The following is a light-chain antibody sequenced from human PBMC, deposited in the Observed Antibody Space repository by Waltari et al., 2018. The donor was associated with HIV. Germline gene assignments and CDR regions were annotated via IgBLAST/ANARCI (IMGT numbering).Light chain of an antibody. CDR1: SSNIGAGYD. CDR2: ANI. V-gene: IGLV1-40*01. CDR3: QSFDSSLTTSGVI. J-gene: IGLJ2*01. Sequence: QSVLTQPPSVSGAPGQRVTISCTGSSSNIGAGYDVHWYQQLPGPAPKPLIYANIHRPSGVPDRFSGSKSGSSASLAITGLQAEDEAHYYCQSFDSSLTTSGVIFGGGTKLTVL.